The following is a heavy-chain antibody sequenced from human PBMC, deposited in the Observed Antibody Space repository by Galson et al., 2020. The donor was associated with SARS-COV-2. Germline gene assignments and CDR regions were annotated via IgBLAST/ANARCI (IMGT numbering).Heavy chain of an antibody. Sequence: GESLKISCAASGFTFSNYGMHWVRQAPGKGLEWVAVIWSNGINKYYGDSVKDRFTISRDNSKNTLILQMNSLRGDDTAVYYCATSILVAGTIDYWGQGTLVTVSS. V-gene: IGHV3-33*01. J-gene: IGHJ4*02. CDR2: IWSNGINK. CDR3: ATSILVAGTIDY. D-gene: IGHD6-19*01. CDR1: GFTFSNYG.